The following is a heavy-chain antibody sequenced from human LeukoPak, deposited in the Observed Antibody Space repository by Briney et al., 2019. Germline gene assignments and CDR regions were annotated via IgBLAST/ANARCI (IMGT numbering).Heavy chain of an antibody. V-gene: IGHV3-21*01. CDR1: GFIFSSYS. J-gene: IGHJ1*01. CDR3: ARDLTTSPPAYFQH. CDR2: ISSSCRYI. D-gene: IGHD1-14*01. Sequence: GGSLRLSCAVSGFIFSSYSMNWVSQVPGKGLEGVSSISSSCRYIYCADSVKGRFTFSRDNAKNSLYLQMNSLRAEDTAVYYCARDLTTSPPAYFQHWGQGTLVTVSS.